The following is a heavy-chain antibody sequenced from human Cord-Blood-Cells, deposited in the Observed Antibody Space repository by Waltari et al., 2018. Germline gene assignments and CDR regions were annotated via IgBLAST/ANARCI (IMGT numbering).Heavy chain of an antibody. CDR1: GYSISSGYY. V-gene: IGHV4-38-2*02. J-gene: IGHJ4*02. Sequence: QVQLQESGPGLVKPSETLSFTCTVSGYSISSGYYWGWIRQPPGKGLEWIGSIYHSGSTYYNPSLKSRVTISVDTSKNQFSLKLSSVTAADTAVYYCARGGPYSSSSFDYWGQGTLVTVSS. CDR3: ARGGPYSSSSFDY. D-gene: IGHD6-6*01. CDR2: IYHSGST.